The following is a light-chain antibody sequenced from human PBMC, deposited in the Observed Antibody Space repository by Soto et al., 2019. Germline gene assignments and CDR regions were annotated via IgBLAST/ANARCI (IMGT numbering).Light chain of an antibody. CDR3: KQYGSSPLT. J-gene: IGKJ4*01. CDR1: QSVSSSF. V-gene: IGKV3-20*01. Sequence: EIVLTQSPGTLSLSPGERATLSCRASQSVSSSFLAWYQQKPGQAPRLLIYGASSRATGIPDRFSGSRSGTHFTLTISIRGPEDIAVYYCKQYGSSPLTFDGGTKVEIK. CDR2: GAS.